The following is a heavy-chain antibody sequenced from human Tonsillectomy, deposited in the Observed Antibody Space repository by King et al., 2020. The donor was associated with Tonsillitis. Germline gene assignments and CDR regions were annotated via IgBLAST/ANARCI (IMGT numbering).Heavy chain of an antibody. Sequence: VQLVESESEVVKPGASVKVSCKASGYTFTDFYFHWVRQAPGQGLEWLGWINPNTGVTYYSQKFRGRVTKTRETSISPVYMEVSRLTSDDTAMYYCARDLRTSSGLVSKYYYYSGLDVWGQGTAVTVFS. D-gene: IGHD3/OR15-3a*01. CDR3: ARDLRTSSGLVSKYYYYSGLDV. CDR1: GYTFTDFY. J-gene: IGHJ6*02. CDR2: INPNTGVT. V-gene: IGHV1-2*02.